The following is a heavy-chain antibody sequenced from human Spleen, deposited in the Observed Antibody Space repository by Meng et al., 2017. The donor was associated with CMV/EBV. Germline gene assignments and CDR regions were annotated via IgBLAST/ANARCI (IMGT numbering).Heavy chain of an antibody. CDR3: ASHIVLVPAAMEGDDYFDY. CDR1: GGSISSSSYY. D-gene: IGHD2-2*01. Sequence: SETLSLTCTVSGGSISSSSYYWGWIRQPPGKGLEWIGSIYYSGSTYYNPSLKSRVTISLDTSKNQFSLKLSSVTAADTAVYYCASHIVLVPAAMEGDDYFDYWGQGTLVTVSS. V-gene: IGHV4-39*07. J-gene: IGHJ4*02. CDR2: IYYSGST.